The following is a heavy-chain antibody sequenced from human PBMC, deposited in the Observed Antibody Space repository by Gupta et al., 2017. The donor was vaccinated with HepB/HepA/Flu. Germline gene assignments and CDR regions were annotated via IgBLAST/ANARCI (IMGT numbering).Heavy chain of an antibody. CDR2: INPNSGGK. J-gene: IGHJ4*02. CDR3: AREGVGATSGGADY. Sequence: QVQLVQSGAEVKKPGASVKVSCKASGYTFTGYYMHWVQQAPGQGLEWLGWINPNSGGKNYAQKFQGRVTMTRDTSFSTAYMELSRLRSHDTAVYYCAREGVGATSGGADYWGQGTLVTVSS. CDR1: GYTFTGYY. D-gene: IGHD1-26*01. V-gene: IGHV1-2*02.